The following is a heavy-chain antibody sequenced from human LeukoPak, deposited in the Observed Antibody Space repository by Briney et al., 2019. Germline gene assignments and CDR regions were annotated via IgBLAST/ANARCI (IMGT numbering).Heavy chain of an antibody. CDR3: ARDLISGAYTLDY. CDR1: GFTFSSFS. CDR2: ISSSSSPV. Sequence: GGSLRLSCAACGFTFSSFSMNWVRHAPGEGREWVLYISSSSSPVYYADSVRGRFTISRDNAKNSLYLQMDSLRDEDTAVYYCARDLISGAYTLDYWGRGTLVTVSS. V-gene: IGHV3-48*02. J-gene: IGHJ4*02. D-gene: IGHD1-26*01.